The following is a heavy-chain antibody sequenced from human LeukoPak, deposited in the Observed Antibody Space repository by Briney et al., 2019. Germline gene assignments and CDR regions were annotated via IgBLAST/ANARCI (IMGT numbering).Heavy chain of an antibody. V-gene: IGHV4-4*07. CDR1: GAYISNYH. Sequence: SETLSLTCTVSGAYISNYHWSWIRQPAGKGLEWMGRIHNTGSTISSPSLQRRVTMSLDPSKNQFSLNLNSVTAADTAVYYCVKDEPDSNRYYLIEYWGPGILVTVSS. D-gene: IGHD3-22*01. CDR2: IHNTGST. CDR3: VKDEPDSNRYYLIEY. J-gene: IGHJ4*02.